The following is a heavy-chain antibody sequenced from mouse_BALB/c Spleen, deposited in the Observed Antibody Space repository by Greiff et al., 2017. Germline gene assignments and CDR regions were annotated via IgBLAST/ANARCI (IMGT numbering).Heavy chain of an antibody. CDR3: TGYYGSSPWFAY. V-gene: IGHV1-39*01. CDR1: GYSFTGYN. CDR2: IDPYYGGT. J-gene: IGHJ3*01. Sequence: VQLKESGPELEKPGASVKISCKASGYSFTGYNMNWVKQSNGKSLEWIGNIDPYYGGTSYNQKFKGKATLTVDKSSSTAYMQLKSLTSEDSAVYYCTGYYGSSPWFAYWGQGTLVTVSA. D-gene: IGHD1-1*01.